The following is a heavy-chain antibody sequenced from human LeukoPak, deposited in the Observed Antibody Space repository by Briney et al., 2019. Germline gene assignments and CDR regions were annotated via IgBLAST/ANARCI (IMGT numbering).Heavy chain of an antibody. CDR3: AREVDSDAFDI. V-gene: IGHV3-48*01. J-gene: IGHJ3*02. CDR1: GFTFSSYS. Sequence: PGGSLRLSCAASGFTFSSYSMSWVRQAPGKGLEWVSYISSSSSTIYYADSVKGRFTISRDNAKNSLYLQMNSLRAEDTAVYYCAREVDSDAFDIWGQGTMVTVSS. CDR2: ISSSSSTI. D-gene: IGHD3/OR15-3a*01.